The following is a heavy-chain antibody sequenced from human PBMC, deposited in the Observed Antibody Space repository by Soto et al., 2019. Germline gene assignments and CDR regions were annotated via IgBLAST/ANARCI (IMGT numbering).Heavy chain of an antibody. CDR1: GFTFSSYA. V-gene: IGHV3-30-3*01. J-gene: IGHJ6*02. D-gene: IGHD3-22*01. CDR2: ISYDGSNK. CDR3: ASGVHYYHSSGYHCDLDHYYGKYF. Sequence: GGSLRLSCAASGFTFSSYAMHWVRQAPGKGLEWVAVISYDGSNKYYADSLKGRLTISRDNSKNTLYLQMNSLRAEDTAVYYCASGVHYYHSSGYHCDLDHYYGKYFWGQGSTVTVSS.